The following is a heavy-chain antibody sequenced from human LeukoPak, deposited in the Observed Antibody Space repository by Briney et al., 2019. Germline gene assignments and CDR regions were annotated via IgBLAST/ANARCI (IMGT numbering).Heavy chain of an antibody. D-gene: IGHD3-3*01. V-gene: IGHV4-59*01. CDR3: ARASEGIGYFDT. CDR2: IYHNGRT. CDR1: GASFSNDY. J-gene: IGHJ4*02. Sequence: PSETLSLTCTVSGASFSNDYWSWVRQAPGKGLEWIGYIYHNGRTNYSPSLKSRITMSIDTSRNQFSLKLTSVTAADTAVYYCARASEGIGYFDTWGRGSLVTVSS.